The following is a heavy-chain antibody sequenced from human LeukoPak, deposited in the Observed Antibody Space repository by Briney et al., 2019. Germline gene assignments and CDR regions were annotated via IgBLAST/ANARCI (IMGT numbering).Heavy chain of an antibody. CDR3: ASNLAANYHFYYGIDV. J-gene: IGHJ6*02. D-gene: IGHD1-26*01. V-gene: IGHV3-11*01. CDR2: INSGGSSI. CDR1: GFTFSDYY. Sequence: GGSLRLSCAASGFTFSDYYMSWIRQAPGKGLEWVSFINSGGSSIYYVDSVKGRFTISRDNAKNSLYLQMSSLRAEDAAVYYCASNLAANYHFYYGIDVWGQGTTVTVSS.